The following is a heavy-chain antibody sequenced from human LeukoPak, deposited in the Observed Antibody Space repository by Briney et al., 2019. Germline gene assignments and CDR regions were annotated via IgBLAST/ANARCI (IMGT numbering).Heavy chain of an antibody. Sequence: GESLRISCKGSGYSFTSYWIGWVRQMPGKGLEWMGIIYPGDSDTRYSPSFQGQVTISADKSISTAYLQWSSLKASDTAMYYCARGYYDSSGHKGLYFGYWGQGTLVTVSS. V-gene: IGHV5-51*01. D-gene: IGHD3-22*01. CDR1: GYSFTSYW. J-gene: IGHJ4*02. CDR3: ARGYYDSSGHKGLYFGY. CDR2: IYPGDSDT.